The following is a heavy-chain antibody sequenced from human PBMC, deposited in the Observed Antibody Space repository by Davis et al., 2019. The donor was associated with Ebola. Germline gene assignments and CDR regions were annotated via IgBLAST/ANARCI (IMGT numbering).Heavy chain of an antibody. CDR2: ISRDGVET. J-gene: IGHJ4*02. Sequence: PGGSLRLSCAASAFRFSDYAMQWVRQAPGRGLEWVAVISRDGVETNLADSVKGRFTISRDNSKDTVFLQMNSLRAEDTAVYYCAKGTEGTGSTTGYDFWGQGTLVTVSS. V-gene: IGHV3-30*04. CDR1: AFRFSDYA. CDR3: AKGTEGTGSTTGYDF. D-gene: IGHD1-1*01.